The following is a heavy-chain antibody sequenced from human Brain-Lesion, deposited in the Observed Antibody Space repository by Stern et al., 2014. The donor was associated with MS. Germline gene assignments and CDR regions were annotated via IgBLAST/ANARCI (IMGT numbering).Heavy chain of an antibody. J-gene: IGHJ6*02. CDR2: INPNTGGT. Sequence: QLVQSGAEVKKTGASVKVSCKTSGYIFTGYYIHWVRQAPGQGLEWMAWINPNTGGTKYAQKVQGRVTMSRDTSISTAYVELSSLTSDDTAVYYCARDQRGITIFGVVTDYYYLGMDVWGQGTTVTVSS. CDR1: GYIFTGYY. V-gene: IGHV1-2*02. D-gene: IGHD3-3*01. CDR3: ARDQRGITIFGVVTDYYYLGMDV.